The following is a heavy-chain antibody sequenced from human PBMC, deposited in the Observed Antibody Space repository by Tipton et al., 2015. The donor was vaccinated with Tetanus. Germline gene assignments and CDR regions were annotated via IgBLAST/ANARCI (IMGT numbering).Heavy chain of an antibody. CDR1: GGSISSSSYY. Sequence: TLFLTCTVSGGSISSSSYYWGWIRQPPGKGLEWIGSIYYSGSTYYNPSLKSRVTISVDTSKNQFSLKLSSVTAADTAVYYCARHYYDSSGPLDYWGQGTLVTVSS. CDR2: IYYSGST. D-gene: IGHD3-22*01. J-gene: IGHJ4*02. V-gene: IGHV4-39*01. CDR3: ARHYYDSSGPLDY.